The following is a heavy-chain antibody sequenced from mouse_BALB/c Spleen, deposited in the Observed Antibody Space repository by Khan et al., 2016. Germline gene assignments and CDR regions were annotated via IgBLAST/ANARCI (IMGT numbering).Heavy chain of an antibody. CDR3: ARFEITTGDY. Sequence: EVQLQESGPGLVKPSQSLSLTCTVTGYSITSDYAWNWIRQFPGNKLEWMGYISYSGSTSYNPSLKSRISITRDTSKNQFFLQLNSVTTEDTATYYCARFEITTGDYWGQGTTLTVSS. CDR2: ISYSGST. J-gene: IGHJ2*01. V-gene: IGHV3-2*02. CDR1: GYSITSDYA. D-gene: IGHD2-4*01.